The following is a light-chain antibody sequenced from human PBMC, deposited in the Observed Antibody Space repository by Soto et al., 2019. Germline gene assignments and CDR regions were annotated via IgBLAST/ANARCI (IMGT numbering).Light chain of an antibody. V-gene: IGKV1-5*01. CDR2: DAS. CDR1: QSVSSW. CDR3: QQYKSYSWT. Sequence: DIQMTQSPSTLSASVGDRVTTTCRASQSVSSWLAWYQQKPGKAPKLLIYDASSLESGVPSRFSGSGSGTEFTLTISNLQPDDFASYYCQQYKSYSWTFGQGTKVEIK. J-gene: IGKJ1*01.